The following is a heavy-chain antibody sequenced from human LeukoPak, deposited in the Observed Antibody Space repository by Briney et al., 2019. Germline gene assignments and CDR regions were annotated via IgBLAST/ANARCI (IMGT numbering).Heavy chain of an antibody. CDR1: GFTVSSNY. CDR2: IFSGGTT. D-gene: IGHD3-22*01. Sequence: GGSLGLSCAASGFTVSSNYMNWVRQAPGKGLEWVSLIFSGGTTHHADSVKGRFTISRDNSKNTVYLQMNSLRVDDTAVYYCARRRSKAYENWGQGTLVTVSS. V-gene: IGHV3-53*01. J-gene: IGHJ4*02. CDR3: ARRRSKAYEN.